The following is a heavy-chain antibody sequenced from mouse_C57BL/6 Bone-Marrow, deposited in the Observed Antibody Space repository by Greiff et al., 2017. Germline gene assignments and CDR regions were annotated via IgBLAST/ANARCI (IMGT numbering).Heavy chain of an antibody. D-gene: IGHD1-1*01. CDR2: IDPENGDT. V-gene: IGHV14-4*01. Sequence: EVQLQQSGAELVRPGASVKLSCTASGFNFKDDYMHWVKQRPEQGLEWIGWIDPENGDTEYASKFQGKATITVDTSSSTAYLQLSSLTSEDTAVYYCSTTVGYFDYWGQGTTLTVSS. J-gene: IGHJ2*01. CDR3: STTVGYFDY. CDR1: GFNFKDDY.